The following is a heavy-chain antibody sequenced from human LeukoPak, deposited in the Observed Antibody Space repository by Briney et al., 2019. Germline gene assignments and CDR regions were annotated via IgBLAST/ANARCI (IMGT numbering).Heavy chain of an antibody. V-gene: IGHV3-9*02. D-gene: IGHD3-10*02. Sequence: PGGSLRLSCAASGFTSDDYAMHWVRQASGKGLEWVSGINWNSGSIGYADSVEGRFTISRDNAKNSLYLQMNSLRAEDTAVYYCAELGITMIGGVWGKGTTVTISS. CDR1: GFTSDDYA. CDR2: INWNSGSI. CDR3: AELGITMIGGV. J-gene: IGHJ6*04.